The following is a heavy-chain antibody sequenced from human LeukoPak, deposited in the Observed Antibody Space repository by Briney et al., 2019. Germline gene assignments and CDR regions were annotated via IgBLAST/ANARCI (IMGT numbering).Heavy chain of an antibody. CDR2: IYTSGST. J-gene: IGHJ4*02. CDR3: ARMYSSSLSD. CDR1: GGSISSYY. Sequence: SGTLSPTFTGPGGSISSYYWSWIPQPPGKGLEWIGYIYTSGSTNYNPSLKSRVTISVDTSKNQFSLKLSSVTAADTAVYYCARMYSSSLSDWGQGTLVTVSS. V-gene: IGHV4-4*09. D-gene: IGHD6-19*01.